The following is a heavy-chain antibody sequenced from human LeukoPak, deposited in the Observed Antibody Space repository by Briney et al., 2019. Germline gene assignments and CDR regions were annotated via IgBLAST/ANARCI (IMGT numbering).Heavy chain of an antibody. CDR1: GYTFTSYY. CDR3: ARDVVGSGSYWFYSDY. D-gene: IGHD1-26*01. J-gene: IGHJ4*02. V-gene: IGHV1-46*01. Sequence: ASVKVSCKASGYTFTSYYMHWVRQAPGQGLEWMGIINPSGGSTSYAQKFQGRVTMTRDTSTSTAYMELSSLRSEDTAVYYCARDVVGSGSYWFYSDYWGQGTLVTVSS. CDR2: INPSGGST.